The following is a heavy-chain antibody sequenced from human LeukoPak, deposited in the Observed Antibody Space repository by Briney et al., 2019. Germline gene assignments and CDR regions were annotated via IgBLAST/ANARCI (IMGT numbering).Heavy chain of an antibody. V-gene: IGHV3-30*02. CDR3: ATTPLTMVRGVPIYYYYMDV. CDR1: RFTFISYG. Sequence: GGSLRLSCAASRFTFISYGMHWVRQAPGKGLEWVAFIRYDGSNKYYADSVKGRFTISRDNSKNTLYLQMNSLRPEDTAVYYCATTPLTMVRGVPIYYYYMDVRGKGTTVTISS. CDR2: IRYDGSNK. D-gene: IGHD3-10*01. J-gene: IGHJ6*03.